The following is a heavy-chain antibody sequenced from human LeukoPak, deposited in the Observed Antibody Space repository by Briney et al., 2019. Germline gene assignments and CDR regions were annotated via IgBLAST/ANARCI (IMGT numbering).Heavy chain of an antibody. J-gene: IGHJ4*02. V-gene: IGHV1-8*01. CDR3: VGGAPNRGFDY. D-gene: IGHD7-27*01. Sequence: GASVKVSCKASGYTFTSYDINWVRQATGHGFEWMGWMSPKSGNTGYAQNFQGRVTMTRDTSISTAYMELSSLRSEDTAVYYCVGGAPNRGFDYGGQGTLVTVSS. CDR1: GYTFTSYD. CDR2: MSPKSGNT.